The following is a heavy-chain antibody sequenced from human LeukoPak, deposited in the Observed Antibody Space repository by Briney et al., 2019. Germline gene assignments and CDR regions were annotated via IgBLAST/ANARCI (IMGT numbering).Heavy chain of an antibody. J-gene: IGHJ4*02. D-gene: IGHD4-17*01. CDR2: INHSGST. CDR1: GGSFSNYY. V-gene: IGHV4-34*01. Sequence: SETQSLTCAVYGGSFSNYYWNWIRQPPGKGLEWIGEINHSGSTNYNPSLKSRVTISVDTSKNQFSLKLSSVTAADTAVYYCASHTTEGPLDYWGQGTLVTVSS. CDR3: ASHTTEGPLDY.